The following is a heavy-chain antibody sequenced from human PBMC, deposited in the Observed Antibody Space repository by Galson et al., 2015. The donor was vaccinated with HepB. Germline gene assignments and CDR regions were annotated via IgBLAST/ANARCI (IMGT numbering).Heavy chain of an antibody. Sequence: SLRLACAASGFSFSSYWMDWVRQAPGKGPERVASIKQDGSVTYYMDSVKGRFTISRDNAKNSLFLQMNSLRADDTSMYYCAASRVFYGLDIWGLGTMVTVSS. CDR2: IKQDGSVT. CDR3: AASRVFYGLDI. CDR1: GFSFSSYW. D-gene: IGHD2/OR15-2a*01. J-gene: IGHJ3*02. V-gene: IGHV3-7*01.